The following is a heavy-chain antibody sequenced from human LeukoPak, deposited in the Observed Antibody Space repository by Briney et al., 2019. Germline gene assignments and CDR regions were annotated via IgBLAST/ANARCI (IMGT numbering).Heavy chain of an antibody. J-gene: IGHJ4*02. CDR3: VITSATGPLDY. D-gene: IGHD1-14*01. V-gene: IGHV3-64D*09. CDR2: ISGDGGNT. Sequence: PGGSLRLSCSASGFTFSYYAMHWVRQAPGKGLEYVSAISGDGGNTYYADSLKGRFTISRDNSKNTLYLQMSSLTVEDTAVYYCVITSATGPLDYWGQRTLVTVSS. CDR1: GFTFSYYA.